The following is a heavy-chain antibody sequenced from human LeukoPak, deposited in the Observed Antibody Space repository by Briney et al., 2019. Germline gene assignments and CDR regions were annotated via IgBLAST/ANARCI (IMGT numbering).Heavy chain of an antibody. Sequence: SETLSLTCTVSGGSISSSSYYWGWIRQPPGKGLEWIGSTYYSGSTHYNPSLKSRVTISVDTSKNQFSLKLSSVTAADTAVYYCARGGWYYFDYWGQGTLVTVSS. J-gene: IGHJ4*02. CDR2: TYYSGST. V-gene: IGHV4-39*01. CDR1: GGSISSSSYY. CDR3: ARGGWYYFDY. D-gene: IGHD6-19*01.